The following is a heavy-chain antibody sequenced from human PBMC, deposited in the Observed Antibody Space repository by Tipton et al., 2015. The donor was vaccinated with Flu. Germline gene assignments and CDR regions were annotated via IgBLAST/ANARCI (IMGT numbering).Heavy chain of an antibody. CDR3: SGTQGTFDI. CDR1: GFTFSPHA. D-gene: IGHD1-26*01. CDR2: ISFSSGSI. Sequence: SLRLSCATSGFTFSPHAMSWARQAPGKGLEWISAISFSSGSIYYADSVRGRFTISRDNSKNTLYLQMDSLRAEDTAVYYCSGTQGTFDIWGQGTMVTVSS. V-gene: IGHV3-23*01. J-gene: IGHJ3*02.